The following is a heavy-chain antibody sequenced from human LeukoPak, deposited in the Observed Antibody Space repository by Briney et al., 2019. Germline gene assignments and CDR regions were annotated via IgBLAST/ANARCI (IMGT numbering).Heavy chain of an antibody. CDR2: IKQDGSEK. V-gene: IGHV3-7*01. CDR3: ARFKNYGD. J-gene: IGHJ4*02. D-gene: IGHD3-10*01. CDR1: GFTLSSYW. Sequence: GGSLRLSCAASGFTLSSYWMSWVRQAPGKGLEWVATIKQDGSEKYYVASVKGRFTISRDSAKNSLYLQMNSLRAEDTAVYYCARFKNYGDWGQGTLVTVSS.